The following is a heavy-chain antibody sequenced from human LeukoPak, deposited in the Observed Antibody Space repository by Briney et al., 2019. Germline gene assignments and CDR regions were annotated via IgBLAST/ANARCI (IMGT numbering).Heavy chain of an antibody. CDR2: ISYDGSNK. D-gene: IGHD3-22*01. J-gene: IGHJ4*02. CDR3: ARGGWGYYDSSGLFDY. V-gene: IGHV3-30*01. CDR1: GFTFSSYA. Sequence: PGGSLRLSCAASGFTFSSYAMHWVRQAPGKGLEWVAVISYDGSNKYYADSVKGRFTISRDNSKNTLYLQMNSLRAEDTAVYYCARGGWGYYDSSGLFDYWGQGTLVTVSS.